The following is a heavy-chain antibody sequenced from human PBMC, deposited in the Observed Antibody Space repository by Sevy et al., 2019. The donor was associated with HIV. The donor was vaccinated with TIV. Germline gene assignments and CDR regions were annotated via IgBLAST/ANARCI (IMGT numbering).Heavy chain of an antibody. CDR2: IRSKAYGGTT. CDR1: GFTFGDYA. V-gene: IGHV3-49*03. D-gene: IGHD6-13*01. CDR3: TRGSYSSSWAHIYFDY. J-gene: IGHJ4*02. Sequence: GGSLRLSCTASGFTFGDYAMSWFRQAPGKGLEWVGFIRSKAYGGTTEDAASVKGRFTISRDDSKSIAYLQMNSLKTEDTAVYYCTRGSYSSSWAHIYFDYWGQGTLVTVSS.